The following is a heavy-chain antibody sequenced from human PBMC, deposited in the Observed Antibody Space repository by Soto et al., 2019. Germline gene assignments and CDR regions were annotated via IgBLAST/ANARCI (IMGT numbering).Heavy chain of an antibody. Sequence: EVQLLGSGGGLVQPGGSLRLSCAASGFTFSSYAMSWVRQAPGKGLEWVSVISGSGGSTYYADSVKGRFTISRDNSKNTLYLEMNSLRAEDTAVYYCAKRKDDGGNAPGSSFDYWGQGTLVTVSS. J-gene: IGHJ4*02. V-gene: IGHV3-23*01. CDR2: ISGSGGST. D-gene: IGHD4-17*01. CDR1: GFTFSSYA. CDR3: AKRKDDGGNAPGSSFDY.